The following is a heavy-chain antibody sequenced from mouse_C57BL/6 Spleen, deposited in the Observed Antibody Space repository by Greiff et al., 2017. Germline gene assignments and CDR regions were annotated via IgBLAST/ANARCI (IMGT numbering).Heavy chain of an antibody. J-gene: IGHJ4*01. Sequence: QVQLQQSGAELARPGASVKLSCTASGYTFTSYGISWVKQRPGQGLEWIGEIYPRSGNTYYNEKFKGKATLTADKSSSTDYMELRRLTYEDSAVYYCARRDLLWLHYCAMDYWGQGTSVTVSS. CDR3: ARRDLLWLHYCAMDY. CDR2: IYPRSGNT. CDR1: GYTFTSYG. D-gene: IGHD2-2*01. V-gene: IGHV1-81*01.